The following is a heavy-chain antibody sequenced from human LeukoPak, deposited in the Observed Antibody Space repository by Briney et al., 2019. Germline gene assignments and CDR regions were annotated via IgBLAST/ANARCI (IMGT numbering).Heavy chain of an antibody. J-gene: IGHJ3*01. D-gene: IGHD6-6*01. V-gene: IGHV1-18*01. CDR2: ISGYIGIT. CDR3: VLRSVAARPSGDDAFHL. CDR1: GYTFITYD. Sequence: ASVKVSCKASGYTFITYDIIWVRQAPGQPLDGMGGISGYIGITKYAQKFQGRVTMTRNRSNSTAHMDLKSVISDDTALYYCVLRSVAARPSGDDAFHLWRQGTMVCVSS.